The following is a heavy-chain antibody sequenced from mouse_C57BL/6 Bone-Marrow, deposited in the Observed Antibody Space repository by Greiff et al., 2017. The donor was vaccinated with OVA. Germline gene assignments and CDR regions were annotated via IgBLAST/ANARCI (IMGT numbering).Heavy chain of an antibody. J-gene: IGHJ3*01. Sequence: VQLQQSGAELVRPGASVKLSCTASGFNITDYYMHWVKQRPEQGLEWIGWIDPENGDTEYASKFQGKATITADTSSNTAYLQLSSLTSEDTAVYYCTPYSTEFAYWGQGTLVTVSA. V-gene: IGHV14-4*01. CDR1: GFNITDYY. CDR3: TPYSTEFAY. D-gene: IGHD2-10*01. CDR2: IDPENGDT.